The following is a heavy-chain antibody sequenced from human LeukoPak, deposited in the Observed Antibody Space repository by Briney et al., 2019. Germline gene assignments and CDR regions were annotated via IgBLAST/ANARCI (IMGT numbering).Heavy chain of an antibody. D-gene: IGHD7-27*01. J-gene: IGHJ4*02. CDR1: GFSFSNYP. V-gene: IGHV3-30*04. CDR3: ASPPGRPNGD. Sequence: GGSLRLSCAASGFSFSNYPMQWVRQAPGKGLEWVATILYDGSSRYSAASVKGRFTISRDNSKNTLSLQMNSLRVEDTAMYYCASPPGRPNGDWGQGTLVTVSS. CDR2: ILYDGSSR.